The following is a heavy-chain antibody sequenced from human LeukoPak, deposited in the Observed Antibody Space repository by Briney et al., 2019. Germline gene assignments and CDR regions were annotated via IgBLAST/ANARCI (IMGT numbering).Heavy chain of an antibody. J-gene: IGHJ4*02. CDR1: GGSFSGYY. CDR3: ATDLTGAGGYYFDY. CDR2: ISGSGGAT. Sequence: ETLSLTCAVYGGSFSGYYWSWVRQAPGKGLEWVSAISGSGGATYYADSVKGRFTISRDNSKNTLYLQMDSLRADDTAVYYCATDLTGAGGYYFDYWGQGTLVTVSS. D-gene: IGHD1-14*01. V-gene: IGHV3-23*01.